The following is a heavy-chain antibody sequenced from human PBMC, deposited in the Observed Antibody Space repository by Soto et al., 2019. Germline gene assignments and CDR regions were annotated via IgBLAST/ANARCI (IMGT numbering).Heavy chain of an antibody. Sequence: QVQLVESGGGVVQPGRSLRLSCAASGFTFSSYGMHWVRQAPGKGLEWVAVIWYDGSNKYYADSVKGRFTISRDNSKNTLYLQMNSLRAEDTAVYYCARDPQMVYAGYFDLWGRGTLVTVSS. V-gene: IGHV3-33*01. CDR3: ARDPQMVYAGYFDL. CDR1: GFTFSSYG. J-gene: IGHJ2*01. D-gene: IGHD2-8*01. CDR2: IWYDGSNK.